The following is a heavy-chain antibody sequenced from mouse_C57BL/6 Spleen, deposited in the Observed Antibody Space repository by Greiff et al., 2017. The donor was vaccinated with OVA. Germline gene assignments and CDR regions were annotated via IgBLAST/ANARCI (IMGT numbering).Heavy chain of an antibody. CDR3: ARVLWLRRYFDY. J-gene: IGHJ2*01. D-gene: IGHD2-2*01. V-gene: IGHV1-78*01. CDR1: GYTFTDHT. CDR2: IYPRDGST. Sequence: VQRVESDAELVKPGASVKISCKVSGYTFTDHTIHWMKQRPEQGLEWIGYIYPRDGSTKYNEKFKGKATLTADKSSSTAYMQLNSLTSEDSAVYFCARVLWLRRYFDYWGQGTTLTVSS.